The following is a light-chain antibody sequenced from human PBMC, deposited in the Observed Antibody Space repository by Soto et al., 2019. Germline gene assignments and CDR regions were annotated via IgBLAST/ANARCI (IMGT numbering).Light chain of an antibody. V-gene: IGLV2-14*01. CDR1: SRDFGGYNY. Sequence: QSVLTQPASVSGSPGQSITISCTGTSRDFGGYNYVSWYQQHPGKAPKLMIYEVSNRPSGVSNRFSGSKSGNTASLTISGLQAEDEADYYCSSYTSSSTLYVFGTGTKVTVL. J-gene: IGLJ1*01. CDR3: SSYTSSSTLYV. CDR2: EVS.